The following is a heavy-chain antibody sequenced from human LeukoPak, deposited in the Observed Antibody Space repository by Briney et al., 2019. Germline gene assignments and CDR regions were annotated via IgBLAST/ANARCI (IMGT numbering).Heavy chain of an antibody. Sequence: SETLSLTCTVSGGSISSSSYYWGWIRQPPGTGLEWIGSIYYSGSTYYNPSLKSRVTISVDTSKNQFSLKLSSVTAADTAVYYCARLLGDLNWFDPWGQGTLVTVSS. D-gene: IGHD4-17*01. CDR2: IYYSGST. CDR1: GGSISSSSYY. J-gene: IGHJ5*02. CDR3: ARLLGDLNWFDP. V-gene: IGHV4-39*01.